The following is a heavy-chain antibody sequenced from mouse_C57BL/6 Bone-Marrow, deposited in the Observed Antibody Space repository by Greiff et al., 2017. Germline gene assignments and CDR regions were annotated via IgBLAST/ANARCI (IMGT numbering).Heavy chain of an antibody. CDR2: IYPRSGNT. D-gene: IGHD1-1*01. CDR3: ARSRLRYGFAY. CDR1: GYTFTSYG. V-gene: IGHV1-81*01. J-gene: IGHJ3*01. Sequence: QVQLQQSGAELARPGASVKLSCKASGYTFTSYGISWVKQRTVQGLEWIGEIYPRSGNTYYNEKFKGKATLTADKSSSTAYMELRSLTSEDSAVYFCARSRLRYGFAYWGQGTLVTVSA.